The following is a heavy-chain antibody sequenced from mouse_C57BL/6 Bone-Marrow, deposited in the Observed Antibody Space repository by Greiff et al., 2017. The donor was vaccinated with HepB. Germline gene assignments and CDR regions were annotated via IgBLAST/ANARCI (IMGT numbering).Heavy chain of an antibody. D-gene: IGHD2-2*01. Sequence: DVMLVESGEGLVKPGGSLKLSCAASGFTFSSYAMSWVRQTPEKRLEWVAYISSGGDYIYYADTVKGRFTISRDNARNTLYLQMSSLKSEDTAMYYCTREVVTTLYYAMDYWGQGTSVTVSS. V-gene: IGHV5-9-1*02. CDR2: ISSGGDYI. CDR3: TREVVTTLYYAMDY. J-gene: IGHJ4*01. CDR1: GFTFSSYA.